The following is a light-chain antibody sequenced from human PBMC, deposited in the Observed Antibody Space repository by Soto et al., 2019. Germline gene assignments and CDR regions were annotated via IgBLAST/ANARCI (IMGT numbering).Light chain of an antibody. V-gene: IGLV2-14*03. CDR1: SSDVGGYNY. CDR3: NSYTGSSTYV. Sequence: QSALPQPASVSGSPGQSITISCTGTSSDVGGYNYVYWYQHHPGKVPKLLIYDVANRPSGVSDRFSGSKSGNTASLTISGLQAEDEADYYCNSYTGSSTYVFGTVTKLSVL. J-gene: IGLJ1*01. CDR2: DVA.